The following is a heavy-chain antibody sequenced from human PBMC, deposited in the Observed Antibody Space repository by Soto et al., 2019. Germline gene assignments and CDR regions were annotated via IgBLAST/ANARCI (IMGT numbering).Heavy chain of an antibody. Sequence: LSLTCTVSGGSISSGGYYWSWIRQHPGKGLEWIGYIYYSGRTYYNPSLHSRVSIAVDTTENQFSLKLTSVAAADTSGYYCARGSFSSSSSWFDPWGQGTLVTVSS. J-gene: IGHJ5*02. D-gene: IGHD6-6*01. V-gene: IGHV4-31*03. CDR3: ARGSFSSSSSWFDP. CDR2: IYYSGRT. CDR1: GGSISSGGYY.